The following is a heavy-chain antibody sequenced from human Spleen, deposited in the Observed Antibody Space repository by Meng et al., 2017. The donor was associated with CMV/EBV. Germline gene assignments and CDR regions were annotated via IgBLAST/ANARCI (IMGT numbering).Heavy chain of an antibody. CDR1: GGTFSSYA. CDR2: IIPIFGTA. D-gene: IGHD3-22*01. V-gene: IGHV1-69*05. J-gene: IGHJ4*02. CDR3: ARSEDAYDSSGHLLYYFDY. Sequence: SVKVSCKASGGTFSSYAISWVRQAPGQGLEWMGGIIPIFGTANYAQKFQGRVTITTDESTSTAYMELSSLRSEDTAVYYCARSEDAYDSSGHLLYYFDYWGQGTLVTVSS.